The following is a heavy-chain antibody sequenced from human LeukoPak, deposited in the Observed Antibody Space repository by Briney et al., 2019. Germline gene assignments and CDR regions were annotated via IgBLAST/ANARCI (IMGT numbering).Heavy chain of an antibody. D-gene: IGHD1-7*01. CDR2: INPSGSST. Sequence: GASVKVSCKASGYTFTSYYMHWVRQAPGQGLEWMGLINPSGSSTTYAQKFQGRVTMTRDMFTSTDYMELTSLTSDDTAVYYCVRPSTGTFRYFHLWGRGTLVSVSS. CDR3: VRPSTGTFRYFHL. J-gene: IGHJ2*01. CDR1: GYTFTSYY. V-gene: IGHV1-46*03.